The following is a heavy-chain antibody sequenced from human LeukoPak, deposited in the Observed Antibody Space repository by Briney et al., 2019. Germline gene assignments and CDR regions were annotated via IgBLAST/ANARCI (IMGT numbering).Heavy chain of an antibody. Sequence: GSLRLSCAASGFTFSTYWMHWVRQAPGKGLVWVSRINPDGTTTTYGDSVKGRFTISRDNAKNTLGLQMNSLRAEDTAVYYCARGRFYYDPPGYWGQGTLVTVSS. CDR1: GFTFSTYW. J-gene: IGHJ4*02. V-gene: IGHV3-74*01. D-gene: IGHD3-22*01. CDR2: INPDGTTT. CDR3: ARGRFYYDPPGY.